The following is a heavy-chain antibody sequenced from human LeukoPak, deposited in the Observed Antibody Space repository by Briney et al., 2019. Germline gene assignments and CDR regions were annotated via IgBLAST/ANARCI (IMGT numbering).Heavy chain of an antibody. CDR3: ASSLFSSGRPPSFDY. J-gene: IGHJ4*02. Sequence: GASVTVSCKASGYTFTSYGISWVRQAPGQGLEWMGWSSAYKGNTHYAQKLQGRVTMTTDTSTSAAYMELRTLRSADTAVYYCASSLFSSGRPPSFDYWGQGALVTVSS. CDR2: SSAYKGNT. D-gene: IGHD6-19*01. V-gene: IGHV1-18*04. CDR1: GYTFTSYG.